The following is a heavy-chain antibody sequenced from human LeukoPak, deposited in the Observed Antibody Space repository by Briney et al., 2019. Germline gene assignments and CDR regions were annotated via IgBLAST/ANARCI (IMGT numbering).Heavy chain of an antibody. CDR1: GFTFSSYE. V-gene: IGHV3-48*03. CDR3: ARGRSGYDSYYWYFDL. J-gene: IGHJ2*01. Sequence: GGSLRLSCAASGFTFSSYEMNWVRQAPGKGLEWVSYISSSDTTIYYVDSVKGRFNISGDNAKNSLYLQMNSLRAEDTAVYYCARGRSGYDSYYWYFDLWGRGTLVTVSS. D-gene: IGHD5-12*01. CDR2: ISSSDTTI.